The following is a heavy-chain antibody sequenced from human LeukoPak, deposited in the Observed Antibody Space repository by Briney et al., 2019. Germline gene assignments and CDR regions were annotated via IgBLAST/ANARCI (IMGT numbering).Heavy chain of an antibody. Sequence: GGSLRLSCAASGFTFSSYWMSWVRQAPGKGPEWVANIKQDGSEKYYVDSVKGRFTISRDNAKNSLYLQMNGLRAEDTAVYYCARDFQPSYYYDSSGYYQWRYFDYWGQGTLVTVSS. CDR1: GFTFSSYW. CDR2: IKQDGSEK. V-gene: IGHV3-7*01. CDR3: ARDFQPSYYYDSSGYYQWRYFDY. J-gene: IGHJ4*02. D-gene: IGHD3-22*01.